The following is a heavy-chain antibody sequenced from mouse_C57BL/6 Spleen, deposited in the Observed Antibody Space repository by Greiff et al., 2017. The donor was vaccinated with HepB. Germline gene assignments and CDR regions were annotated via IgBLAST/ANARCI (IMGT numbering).Heavy chain of an antibody. D-gene: IGHD1-1*01. V-gene: IGHV1-69*01. CDR1: GYTFTSYW. Sequence: VQLQQSGAELVMPGASVKLSCKASGYTFTSYWMHWVKQRPGQGLEWIGEIDPSDSYTNYNQKFKGKSTLTVDKSSSTAYMQLSSLTSEDSAVYYCARWYYYGFDYWGQGTTLTVSS. CDR2: IDPSDSYT. CDR3: ARWYYYGFDY. J-gene: IGHJ2*01.